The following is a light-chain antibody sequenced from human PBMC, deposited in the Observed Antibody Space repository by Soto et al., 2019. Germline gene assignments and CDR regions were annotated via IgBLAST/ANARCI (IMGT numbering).Light chain of an antibody. V-gene: IGKV1-5*01. Sequence: DIQMTQSPSTLSAYVGDRVTITCRASQSISSWLAWYQQKPGKAPKLLIYDASSLESGVPSRFSGSGSGTEFTLTISSLQSEDFAVYYCQQYDQWPPWTFGQGTKVDIK. CDR3: QQYDQWPPWT. CDR2: DAS. J-gene: IGKJ1*01. CDR1: QSISSW.